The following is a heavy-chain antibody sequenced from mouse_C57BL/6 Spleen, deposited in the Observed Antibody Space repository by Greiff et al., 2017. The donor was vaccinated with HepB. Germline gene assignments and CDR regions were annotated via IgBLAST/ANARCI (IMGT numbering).Heavy chain of an antibody. Sequence: VQLQQPGAELVRPGTSVKLSCKASGYTFTSYWMHWVKQRPGQGLEWIGVIDPSDSYTNYNQKFKGKATLTVDTSSSTAYMQLSSLTSEDSAVYYCARSRGSLAYWGQGTLVTVSA. CDR1: GYTFTSYW. J-gene: IGHJ3*01. CDR2: IDPSDSYT. V-gene: IGHV1-59*01. CDR3: ARSRGSLAY. D-gene: IGHD1-1*01.